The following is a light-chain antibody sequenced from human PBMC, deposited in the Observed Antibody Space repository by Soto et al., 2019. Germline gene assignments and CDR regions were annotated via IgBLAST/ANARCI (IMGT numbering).Light chain of an antibody. CDR3: QSYDSALSAVV. CDR2: ANN. CDR1: SSNIGAGYD. V-gene: IGLV1-40*01. Sequence: QSVLTQPPSVSGAPGQSVAISRTGSSSNIGAGYDVHWYQHLPGRAPKLLVYANNNRPSGVPDRFSGSKSGTSASLAITGLQAEDEADYYCQSYDSALSAVVFGGGTKLTVL. J-gene: IGLJ2*01.